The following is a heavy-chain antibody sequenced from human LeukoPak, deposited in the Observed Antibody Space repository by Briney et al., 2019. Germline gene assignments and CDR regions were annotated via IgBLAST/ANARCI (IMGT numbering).Heavy chain of an antibody. J-gene: IGHJ4*02. V-gene: IGHV4-38-2*02. CDR1: GYFISSGFY. CDR2: IHHSGAT. Sequence: SETLSLTCTVSGYFISSGFYWGWIRQSPGKGLEWIGVIHHSGATYYTPSLKSRVTVLVDTSKNQFSLKLSPVTAADTAVYYCARVAPSGSGNYYSFDYWGQGTLVTVPS. D-gene: IGHD3-10*01. CDR3: ARVAPSGSGNYYSFDY.